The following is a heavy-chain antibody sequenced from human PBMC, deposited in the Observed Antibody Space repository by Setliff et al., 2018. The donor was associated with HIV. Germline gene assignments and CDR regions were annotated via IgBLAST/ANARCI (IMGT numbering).Heavy chain of an antibody. CDR1: GGTFSSYA. CDR2: INPNSGGT. V-gene: IGHV1-2*02. CDR3: ARDRRAYTLHYYYYYMDV. Sequence: ASVKVSCKASGGTFSSYAISWVRQAPGQGLEWMGWINPNSGGTNYAQKFQGRVTMTRDTSISTAYMELRSLRSDDTAVYYCARDRRAYTLHYYYYYMDVWGKGTTVTVSS. J-gene: IGHJ6*03. D-gene: IGHD1-20*01.